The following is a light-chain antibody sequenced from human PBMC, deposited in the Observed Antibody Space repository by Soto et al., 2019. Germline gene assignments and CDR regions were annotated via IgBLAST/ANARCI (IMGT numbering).Light chain of an antibody. Sequence: QSVLTQPPSVSGAPGQRVTISCTEGSSNNGAGYDVHWYQQLPGTAPKLLIYGNSNRPAGVPDRFSGSKSGTSASLAITGLQAEDEADYYCQSYDSSLSGWVFGGGTKRTVL. CDR1: SSNNGAGYD. J-gene: IGLJ3*02. CDR2: GNS. V-gene: IGLV1-40*01. CDR3: QSYDSSLSGWV.